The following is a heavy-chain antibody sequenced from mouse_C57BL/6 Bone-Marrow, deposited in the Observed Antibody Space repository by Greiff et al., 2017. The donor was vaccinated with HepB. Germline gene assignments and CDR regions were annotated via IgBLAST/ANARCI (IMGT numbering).Heavy chain of an antibody. D-gene: IGHD1-1*01. CDR1: GYAFSSSW. V-gene: IGHV1-82*01. CDR2: IYPGDGDT. Sequence: QVQLKESGPELVKPGASVKISCKASGYAFSSSWMNWVKQRPGKGLEWIGRIYPGDGDTNYNGKFKGKATLTADKSSSTAYMQLSSLTSEDSAVYFCARFYCSSPWFAYWGQGTLVTVSA. J-gene: IGHJ3*01. CDR3: ARFYCSSPWFAY.